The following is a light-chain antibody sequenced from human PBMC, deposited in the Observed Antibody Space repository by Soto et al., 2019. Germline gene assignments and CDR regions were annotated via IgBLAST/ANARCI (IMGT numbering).Light chain of an antibody. CDR2: TSN. CDR3: AAWDDSLNVVV. Sequence: QSVLTQPPSASGAPGQTVSISCSGSRFNIGSNTLNWFQQLPGTAPKLLISTSNHRPSGVRDRFSASKSGTSASLAISGLQSDDEAVYYCAAWDDSLNVVVFGGGTKITVL. J-gene: IGLJ2*01. V-gene: IGLV1-44*01. CDR1: RFNIGSNT.